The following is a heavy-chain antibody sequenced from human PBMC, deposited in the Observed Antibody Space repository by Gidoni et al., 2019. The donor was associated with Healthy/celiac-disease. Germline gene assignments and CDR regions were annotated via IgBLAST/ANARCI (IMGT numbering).Heavy chain of an antibody. V-gene: IGHV4-34*01. Sequence: QVQLQQWGAGLLKPSETLSLTCAVDGGSFSGYYWSWIRQPPGKGLEWIGEINHSGSTNYNPSLKSRVTISVDTSKNQFSLKLSSVTAADTAVYSCARGALGESNFDYWGQGTLVTVSS. J-gene: IGHJ4*02. CDR1: GGSFSGYY. CDR2: INHSGST. CDR3: ARGALGESNFDY. D-gene: IGHD3-10*01.